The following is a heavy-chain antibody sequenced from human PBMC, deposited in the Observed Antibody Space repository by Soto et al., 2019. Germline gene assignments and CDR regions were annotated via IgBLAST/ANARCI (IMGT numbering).Heavy chain of an antibody. J-gene: IGHJ1*01. CDR1: GFTFSAYS. CDR2: ISVRSSYI. V-gene: IGHV3-21*02. D-gene: IGHD3-3*01. CDR3: ARDQPGDYDFWSNYLNPGYLQH. Sequence: EVQLVESGGGLVNPGESLRLSCAASGFTFSAYSLNWVRQAPGKGLEWVSSISVRSSYIYYVDSVKGRFTTSRDDAKNLLHLQMISLRAEDTAVYYCARDQPGDYDFWSNYLNPGYLQHWGQDTLVTVSS.